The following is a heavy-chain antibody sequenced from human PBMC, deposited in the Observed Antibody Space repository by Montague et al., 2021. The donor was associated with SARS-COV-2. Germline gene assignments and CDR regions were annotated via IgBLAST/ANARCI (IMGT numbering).Heavy chain of an antibody. Sequence: FLRLSCAASGFTFSSYAMSWVRQAPGKGLEWVSAISGSGGSTYYADSMKGRFTISRDNSKNTLYLQMNSLRAEDTAVYYCAKEAEWELLEGYFQHWGQGTLVTVSS. CDR3: AKEAEWELLEGYFQH. CDR2: ISGSGGST. V-gene: IGHV3-23*01. D-gene: IGHD1-26*01. J-gene: IGHJ1*01. CDR1: GFTFSSYA.